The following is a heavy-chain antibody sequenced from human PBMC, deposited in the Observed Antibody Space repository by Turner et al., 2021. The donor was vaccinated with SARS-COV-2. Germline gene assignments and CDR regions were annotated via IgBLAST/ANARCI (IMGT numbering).Heavy chain of an antibody. J-gene: IGHJ4*02. CDR3: AKDHYGSNDY. CDR1: GLTFSNYG. D-gene: IGHD3-10*01. CDR2: ILSTFHT. Sequence: VQLLESGGGLVQPGGPLTLSCAASGLTFSNYGMSWVRQAPGKGLEWVSTILSTFHTYYADSVNGRFTISRDNSNNMLFLQMNSLRAEDTAKYYCAKDHYGSNDYWGQGTLVTVSS. V-gene: IGHV3-23*01.